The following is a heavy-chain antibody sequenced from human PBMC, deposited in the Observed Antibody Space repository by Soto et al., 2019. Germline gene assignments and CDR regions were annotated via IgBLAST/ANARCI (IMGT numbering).Heavy chain of an antibody. CDR1: GGSINNHY. CDR3: ATANWNYEY. J-gene: IGHJ4*02. V-gene: IGHV4-59*11. Sequence: SETLSLTCTVSGGSINNHYWSWTRQPPGKGLEWLGYVYYNGITNYNPSLKSRVTMSVDTSKNQVSLNLTSLTAADTATYYCATANWNYEYWGQGTPVTVSS. D-gene: IGHD1-20*01. CDR2: VYYNGIT.